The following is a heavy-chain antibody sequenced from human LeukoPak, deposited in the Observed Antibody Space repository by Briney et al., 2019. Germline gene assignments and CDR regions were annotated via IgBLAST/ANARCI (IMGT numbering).Heavy chain of an antibody. CDR2: IKQDGSEE. J-gene: IGHJ4*02. CDR1: GFTISSYW. CDR3: ARRYFDY. Sequence: GSLRLSCVASGFTISSYWMHWVRQAPGRGLEWVANIKQDGSEEYYVDSVKGRFTISRDNAKNSLYLQMNSLRAEDTAVYYCARRYFDYWGQGILVTVSS. V-gene: IGHV3-7*03.